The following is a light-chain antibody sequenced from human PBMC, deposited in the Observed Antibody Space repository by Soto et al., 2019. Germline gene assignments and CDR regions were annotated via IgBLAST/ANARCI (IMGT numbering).Light chain of an antibody. CDR2: DVS. V-gene: IGLV2-14*01. Sequence: QSALTQPASVSGSARQSITISCTGTSSDVGGYNYVSWYQQHPGKAPKLMIYDVSNRPSGVSNRFSGSKSGNTASLTISGLQAEDEADYYCSSYTSSSTPVVFGTGTKVTVL. CDR3: SSYTSSSTPVV. CDR1: SSDVGGYNY. J-gene: IGLJ1*01.